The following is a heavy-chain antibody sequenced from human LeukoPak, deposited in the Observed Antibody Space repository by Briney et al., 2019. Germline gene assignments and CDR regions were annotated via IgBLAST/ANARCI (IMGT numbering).Heavy chain of an antibody. Sequence: HPGGSLRLSCAASGFTFSSYWMHLVRQAPGKGLVWVSRINSDGSSTSYADSVKGRFTLSRENAKNTLYLQMNSLRAEDTAVYYCARVAPEDRRPITEYFQHWGQGTLVTVSS. D-gene: IGHD1-14*01. CDR3: ARVAPEDRRPITEYFQH. V-gene: IGHV3-74*01. CDR1: GFTFSSYW. CDR2: INSDGSST. J-gene: IGHJ1*01.